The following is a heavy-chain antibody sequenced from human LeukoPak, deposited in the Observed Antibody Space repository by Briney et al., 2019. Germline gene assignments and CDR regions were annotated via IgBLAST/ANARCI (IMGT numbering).Heavy chain of an antibody. CDR3: AREGFWSGYYTHNWFDP. Sequence: ASVKVSCKASGYTFTGYYMHWVRQSPGQGLEWMGRINPNSGGTNYAQKFQGRVTMTRDTSISTAYMELSRLRSDDTAVYYCAREGFWSGYYTHNWFDPWGQGTLVTVSS. CDR2: INPNSGGT. D-gene: IGHD3-3*01. CDR1: GYTFTGYY. J-gene: IGHJ5*02. V-gene: IGHV1-2*06.